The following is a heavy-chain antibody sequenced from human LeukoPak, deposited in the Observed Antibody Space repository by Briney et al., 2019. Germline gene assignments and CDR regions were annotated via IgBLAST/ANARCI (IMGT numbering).Heavy chain of an antibody. D-gene: IGHD2-8*01. CDR1: GYIFTTYS. J-gene: IGHJ5*02. CDR2: INPRGDAT. CDR3: ARKWSSRDWFDP. Sequence: GASVKVSCKAPGYIFTTYSIHWVRQAPGQGLEWIGMINPRGDATIYAQKVQGRVTMTSDTSTTTIYMELSSLKSEDTGLYYCARKWSSRDWFDPWGQGTLVTVSS. V-gene: IGHV1-46*04.